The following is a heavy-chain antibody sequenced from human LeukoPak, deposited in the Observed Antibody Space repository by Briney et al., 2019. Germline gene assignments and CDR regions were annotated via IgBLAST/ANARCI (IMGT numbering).Heavy chain of an antibody. CDR2: ISAYNGNT. CDR3: ARRWELPLLWDY. Sequence: ASVKVSCKASGYTFTSYGISWVRQAPGQGLEWMGWISAYNGNTNYAQKLQGRVTMNTDTSTSTAYMELRSLRSDDTAVYYCARRWELPLLWDYWGQGTLVTVSS. V-gene: IGHV1-18*01. J-gene: IGHJ4*02. CDR1: GYTFTSYG. D-gene: IGHD1-26*01.